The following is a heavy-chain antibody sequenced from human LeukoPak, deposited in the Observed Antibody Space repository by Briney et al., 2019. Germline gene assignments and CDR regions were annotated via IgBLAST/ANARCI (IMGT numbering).Heavy chain of an antibody. CDR1: GFTFSSYE. J-gene: IGHJ4*02. CDR3: ARDSETMWTFDY. CDR2: ISSSGSTI. Sequence: PGGSLRLSCSASGFTFSSYEMSWVRQAPGKGREWGTYISSSGSTIYYADSVKGRFTISRDNAKNSLYLPMNSLRAVDTAVYYCARDSETMWTFDYWGQGTLVTVSS. V-gene: IGHV3-48*03. D-gene: IGHD3-10*02.